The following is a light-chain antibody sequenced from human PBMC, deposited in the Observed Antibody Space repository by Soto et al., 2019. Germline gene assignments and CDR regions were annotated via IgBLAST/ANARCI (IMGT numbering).Light chain of an antibody. J-gene: IGKJ1*01. CDR3: QHYNSYSEA. V-gene: IGKV1-5*03. CDR1: QTISSW. CDR2: KAS. Sequence: DIQMTQSPSTLSGSVGDRVTISCRASQTISSWLAWYQQKPGKAPKLLIYKASTLKSGVPSMFSGCGSGTEFTLTLSSMQPDDLATYYCQHYNSYSEAVGQGTKGDIK.